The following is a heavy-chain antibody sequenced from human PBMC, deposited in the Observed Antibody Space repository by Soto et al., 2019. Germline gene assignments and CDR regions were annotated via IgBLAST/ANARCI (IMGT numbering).Heavy chain of an antibody. J-gene: IGHJ4*02. CDR1: GFTFSSSA. D-gene: IGHD3-10*01. Sequence: EVQLLESGGDLVQPGGSLRLSCAASGFTFSSSAMSWVRQTPGKGLEWVSGISGSGGSTYYADSVKVRFTISRDNSKNILNLQMTGLRAEDTALYYCAKAVAPRREYYFDFWGQGALVTVSS. V-gene: IGHV3-23*01. CDR3: AKAVAPRREYYFDF. CDR2: ISGSGGST.